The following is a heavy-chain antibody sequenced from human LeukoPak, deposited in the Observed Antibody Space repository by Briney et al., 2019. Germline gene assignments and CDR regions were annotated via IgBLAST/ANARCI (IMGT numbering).Heavy chain of an antibody. J-gene: IGHJ3*02. Sequence: ASVKVSCKASGYTFTSCAMHWVRQAPGQRLEWMGWINAGNGNTKYSQEFQGRVTITRDTSASTAYMELSSLRSEDMAVYYCARTYYYDSSGYSGAFDIWGQGTMVTVSS. D-gene: IGHD3-22*01. V-gene: IGHV1-3*03. CDR2: INAGNGNT. CDR3: ARTYYYDSSGYSGAFDI. CDR1: GYTFTSCA.